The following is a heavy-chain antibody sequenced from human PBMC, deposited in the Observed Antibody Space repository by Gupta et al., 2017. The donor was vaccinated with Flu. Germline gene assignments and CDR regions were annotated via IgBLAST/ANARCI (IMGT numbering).Heavy chain of an antibody. V-gene: IGHV3-9*01. J-gene: IGHJ5*02. CDR1: GFAFDASA. CDR2: ISWHSATI. CDR3: AKGRHDASDTLDR. Sequence: GQLVESGGGLVQPGGSLRLSCAASGFAFDASAMHWVRQAPGKGLEGVSSISWHSATIDYADSVKGRFTISRDNAKKSLYLQMDSLRVEDTALYYCAKGRHDASDTLDRWGQGTLVTVSS. D-gene: IGHD2-8*01.